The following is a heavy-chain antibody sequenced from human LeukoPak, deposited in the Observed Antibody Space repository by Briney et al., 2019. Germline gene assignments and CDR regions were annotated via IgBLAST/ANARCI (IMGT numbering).Heavy chain of an antibody. J-gene: IGHJ4*02. CDR3: ARSLSSGWFLYHY. V-gene: IGHV1-2*06. CDR1: GYTFTGYY. Sequence: ASVKVSCKASGYTFTGYYMHWVRQAPGQGLEWMGRINPNSGGTNYAQKFQGRVTMTRDTSISTAYMELSRLRSDDTAVHYCARSLSSGWFLYHYLGQGTMVTVSS. CDR2: INPNSGGT. D-gene: IGHD6-19*01.